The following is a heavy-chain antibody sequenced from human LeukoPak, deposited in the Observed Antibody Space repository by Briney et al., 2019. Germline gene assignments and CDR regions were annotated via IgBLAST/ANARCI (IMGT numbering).Heavy chain of an antibody. V-gene: IGHV1-18*01. J-gene: IGHJ3*02. Sequence: ASVKVSCKASGYTFTSYGISWVRQAPGQGLEWMGWISAYNGNTNYAQKLQGRVTMTTDTPTSTAYMELRSLRSGDTAVYYCAQGRFGELYGLDAFDIWGQGTMVTVSS. CDR1: GYTFTSYG. CDR2: ISAYNGNT. D-gene: IGHD3-10*01. CDR3: AQGRFGELYGLDAFDI.